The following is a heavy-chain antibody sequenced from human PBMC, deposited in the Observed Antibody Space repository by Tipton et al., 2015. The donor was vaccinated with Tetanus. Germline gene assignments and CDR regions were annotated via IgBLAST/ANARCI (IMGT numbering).Heavy chain of an antibody. V-gene: IGHV1-18*01. CDR2: ISAYNGKT. J-gene: IGHJ6*02. CDR1: GYTFTHYG. Sequence: QSGAEVKKPGASVKVSCKASGYTFTHYGISWVRQAPGQGLEWVGWISAYNGKTKYAQRLQGRVTMTTDRSASTAYMDLRRLRSDDTAVYYCARVQEQRIYYYGMDVWGQGTTVTVSS. CDR3: ARVQEQRIYYYGMDV. D-gene: IGHD6-25*01.